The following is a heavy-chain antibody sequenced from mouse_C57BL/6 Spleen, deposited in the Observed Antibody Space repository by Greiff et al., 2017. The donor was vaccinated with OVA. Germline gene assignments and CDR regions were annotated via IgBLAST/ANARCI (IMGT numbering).Heavy chain of an antibody. J-gene: IGHJ1*03. CDR2: ISYDGSN. Sequence: ESGPGLVKPSQSLSLTCSVTGYSITSGYYWNWIRQFPGNKLEWMGYISYDGSNNYNPSLKNRISITRDTSKNQFFLKLNSVTTEDTATYYCARGGYDVGYWYFDVWGTGTTVTVSS. V-gene: IGHV3-6*01. D-gene: IGHD2-2*01. CDR3: ARGGYDVGYWYFDV. CDR1: GYSITSGYY.